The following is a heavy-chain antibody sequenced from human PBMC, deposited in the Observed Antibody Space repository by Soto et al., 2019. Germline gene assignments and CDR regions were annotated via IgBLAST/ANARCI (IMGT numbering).Heavy chain of an antibody. CDR1: GFTFSDYY. CDR3: ARGGGSAQLWFGELLPFDY. Sequence: QVHLVESGGGLVQPGGSLRLSCAASGFTFSDYYMSWTRQAPGKGLEWVSHISSSSSHTNYADSVKGRFTISRDNAKNSLYLQMNSLRAEDTAVYYCARGGGSAQLWFGELLPFDYWGQGTLVTVSS. D-gene: IGHD3-10*01. V-gene: IGHV3-11*05. CDR2: ISSSSSHT. J-gene: IGHJ4*02.